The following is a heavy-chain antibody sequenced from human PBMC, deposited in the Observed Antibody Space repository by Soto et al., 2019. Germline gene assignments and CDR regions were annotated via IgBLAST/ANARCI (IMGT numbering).Heavy chain of an antibody. D-gene: IGHD3-22*01. CDR1: GGTFSSYT. J-gene: IGHJ4*02. CDR2: IIPILGIA. V-gene: IGHV1-69*02. Sequence: SVKVSCKASGGTFSSYTISWVRRAPGQGLEWMGRIIPILGIANYAQKFQGRVTITADKSTSTAYMELSSLRSEDTAVYYCATHALVVTPDFDYWGQGTLVTVSS. CDR3: ATHALVVTPDFDY.